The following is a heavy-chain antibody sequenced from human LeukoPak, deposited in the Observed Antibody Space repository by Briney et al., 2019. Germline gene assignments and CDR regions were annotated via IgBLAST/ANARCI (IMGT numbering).Heavy chain of an antibody. D-gene: IGHD3-9*01. Sequence: GGSLRLSCAASGFTVSSSYMSWVRQAPGKGLEWVSVIYSGGNTYYTGSVKGRFTISRDNAKNSLHLQMNSLRAEDTAVYYCGRLGRTYNILTGYSPYYLDYWGQGTLVTVSS. CDR2: IYSGGNT. J-gene: IGHJ4*02. CDR1: GFTVSSSY. V-gene: IGHV3-66*01. CDR3: GRLGRTYNILTGYSPYYLDY.